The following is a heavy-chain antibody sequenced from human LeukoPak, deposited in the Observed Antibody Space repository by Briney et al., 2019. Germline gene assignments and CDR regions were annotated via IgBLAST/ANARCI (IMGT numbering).Heavy chain of an antibody. CDR2: VSGSGGNI. CDR1: VFISSSYA. Sequence: GGSLRLSCTASVFISSSYAMSWVRQAPGKGLEWVSTVSGSGGNIYYADSVKGRFTISRDNSNNTLSLQMNSLRAEDTAVYYCAHVVVAAGGSGAFDLWGPGTLVTVSS. V-gene: IGHV3-23*01. D-gene: IGHD2-15*01. CDR3: AHVVVAAGGSGAFDL. J-gene: IGHJ2*01.